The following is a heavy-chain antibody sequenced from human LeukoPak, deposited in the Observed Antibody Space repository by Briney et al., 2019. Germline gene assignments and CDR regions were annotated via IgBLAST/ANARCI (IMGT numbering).Heavy chain of an antibody. Sequence: PGGSLRLSCAASGFTFRRYWMSWVRQAPGKGLEWVAKIKEDGSEKYYLDSVKGRFTISRDNAKSSLYLQMNSLRVEDTAVYYCARAYSWGQGTLATVSS. CDR3: ARAYS. V-gene: IGHV3-7*01. CDR1: GFTFRRYW. CDR2: IKEDGSEK. J-gene: IGHJ4*02.